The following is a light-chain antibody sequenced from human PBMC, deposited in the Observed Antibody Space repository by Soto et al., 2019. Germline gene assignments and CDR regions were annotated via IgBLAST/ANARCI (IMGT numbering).Light chain of an antibody. CDR1: SSDVGGYNH. J-gene: IGLJ2*01. V-gene: IGLV2-14*01. CDR2: AVS. CDR3: SSYTSLSTVV. Sequence: QSALTQPASVSGSPGQSITISCTGTSSDVGGYNHVSWYQHSPGKAPKLILFAVSDRPSGVSHRFSGSKSGNTASLTISGLQAEDEADYYCSSYTSLSTVVFGGGTKLTVL.